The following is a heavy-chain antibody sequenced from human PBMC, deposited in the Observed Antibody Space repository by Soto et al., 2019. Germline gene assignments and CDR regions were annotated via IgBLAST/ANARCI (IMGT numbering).Heavy chain of an antibody. CDR3: ARDVTMRDWFDP. J-gene: IGHJ5*02. V-gene: IGHV3-30-3*01. CDR1: GFTFRNYV. CDR2: ISYDGNNK. Sequence: QVQLVESGGGVVQPGRSLRLSCAASGFTFRNYVMHWVRQAPGKGLEWLAVISYDGNNKNYAGSVKGRFTISRDNSKNTLHLQMNSLRAEDTAVYFCARDVTMRDWFDPWGQGTLVTVSS. D-gene: IGHD3-22*01.